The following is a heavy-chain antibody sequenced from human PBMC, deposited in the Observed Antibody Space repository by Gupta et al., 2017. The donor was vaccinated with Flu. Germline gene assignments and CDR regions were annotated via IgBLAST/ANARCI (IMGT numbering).Heavy chain of an antibody. V-gene: IGHV3-11*05. CDR1: GFTFSAYY. CDR2: ISSSSSYT. Sequence: QVQLVESGGGLVKPGGPLRLTCAASGFTFSAYYMSWIRQAPGKGLEWVSYISSSSSYTNYADSVKGRFTISRDNAKNSLYLQMNSLRAEDTAVYYCARDRGRAATIDYWGQGTLVTVSS. CDR3: ARDRGRAATIDY. J-gene: IGHJ4*02. D-gene: IGHD2-15*01.